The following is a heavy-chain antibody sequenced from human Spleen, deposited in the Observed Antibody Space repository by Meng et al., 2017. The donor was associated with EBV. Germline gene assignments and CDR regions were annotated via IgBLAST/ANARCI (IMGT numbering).Heavy chain of an antibody. J-gene: IGHJ4*01. V-gene: IGHV1-69*01. CDR3: ARTIQGGGAY. Sequence: QVKVVQSATEVKKPGSWVKVSGKAAGDTCGSFAVSWVRHAPGQGLEWIGGIIPSFGTANYAQNFQGRVTITADESTSTVYMEVRSLSFEDTAVYFCARTIQGGGAYWGHGTLVTVSS. CDR2: IIPSFGTA. D-gene: IGHD2-15*01. CDR1: GDTCGSFA.